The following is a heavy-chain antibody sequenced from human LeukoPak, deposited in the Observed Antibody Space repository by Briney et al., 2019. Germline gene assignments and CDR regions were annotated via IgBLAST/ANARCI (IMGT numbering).Heavy chain of an antibody. V-gene: IGHV3-21*01. Sequence: PGGSLRHSCAASGITLSSYSLNWVRQAPGKGLEWVSSISSSSSYIYYADSVKGRFAISRDNAKNSLYLQMNSLRAEDTAVYYCAREGGWPTGDYWGQGALVTVSS. CDR1: GITLSSYS. CDR2: ISSSSSYI. J-gene: IGHJ4*02. D-gene: IGHD1-14*01. CDR3: AREGGWPTGDY.